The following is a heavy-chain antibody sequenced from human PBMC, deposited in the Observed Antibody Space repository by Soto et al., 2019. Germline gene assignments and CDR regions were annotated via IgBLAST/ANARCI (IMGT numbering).Heavy chain of an antibody. J-gene: IGHJ4*02. Sequence: EVQLLESGGGLVQPGGSVRLSCAASGFTFSSYAMSWVRQAPGKGLEWVSAVSGSGGTTYYADSVKGRFTLSRDNSNNTVYLQMNSLRVKDTAVYYCARWYYYDSRPRKYFDYWGQGTLVIVSS. D-gene: IGHD3-22*01. CDR3: ARWYYYDSRPRKYFDY. V-gene: IGHV3-23*01. CDR2: VSGSGGTT. CDR1: GFTFSSYA.